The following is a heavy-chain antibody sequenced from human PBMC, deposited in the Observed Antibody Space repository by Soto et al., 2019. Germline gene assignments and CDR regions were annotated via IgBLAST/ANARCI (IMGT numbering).Heavy chain of an antibody. D-gene: IGHD6-13*01. J-gene: IGHJ6*02. CDR2: IKSKTDGGTT. CDR1: GFTFSNAW. V-gene: IGHV3-15*01. Sequence: GGSLRLSCAASGFTFSNAWTSWVRQAPGKGLEWVGRIKSKTDGGTTDYAAPVKGRFTISRDDSKNTLYLQINSLKTEDTAVYYCTTRAAAGHYYYYGMDVWGQGTTVTVSS. CDR3: TTRAAAGHYYYYGMDV.